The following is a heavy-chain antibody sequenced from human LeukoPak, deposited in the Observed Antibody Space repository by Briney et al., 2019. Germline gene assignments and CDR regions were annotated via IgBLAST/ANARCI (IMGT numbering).Heavy chain of an antibody. CDR2: ISSSSSTI. V-gene: IGHV3-48*04. Sequence: HPGGSLRLSCAASGFTFSSYSMNWVRQAPGRGREWVSYISSSSSTIYYADSVKGRFTISRDNAKNSLYLQMNSLRAEDTAVYYCARDRGGGYSYGWQSFDYWGQGTLVTVSS. D-gene: IGHD5-18*01. CDR1: GFTFSSYS. J-gene: IGHJ4*02. CDR3: ARDRGGGYSYGWQSFDY.